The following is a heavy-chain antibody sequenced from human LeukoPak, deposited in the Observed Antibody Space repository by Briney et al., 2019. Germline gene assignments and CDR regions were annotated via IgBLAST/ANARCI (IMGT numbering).Heavy chain of an antibody. Sequence: GGSLRLSCAASGFTFSSYSMNWVRQAPGKGLEWVSAISSTDAGTYHADSVKGRFTISRDNSKNTLYLQMNSLRAEDTAVYYCAKVGHYYGSGSSNLDYWGQGTLVTVSS. D-gene: IGHD3-10*01. V-gene: IGHV3-NL1*01. CDR2: ISSTDAGT. CDR3: AKVGHYYGSGSSNLDY. CDR1: GFTFSSYS. J-gene: IGHJ4*02.